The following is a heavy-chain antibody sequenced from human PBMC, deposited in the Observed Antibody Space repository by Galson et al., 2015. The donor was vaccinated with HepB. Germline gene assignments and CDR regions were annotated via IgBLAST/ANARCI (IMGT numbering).Heavy chain of an antibody. J-gene: IGHJ4*02. CDR1: GYSFISYW. D-gene: IGHD5-24*01. Sequence: GAEVKKPGESLKISCKGSGYSFISYWIGWVRQMPGKGLEWIGIIYPGDSNTRYSPSFQGQVTISADKSISTAYLQWSSLKASDTAMYYCARPLERDDYNPADYWGQGTLVTVSS. V-gene: IGHV5-51*01. CDR2: IYPGDSNT. CDR3: ARPLERDDYNPADY.